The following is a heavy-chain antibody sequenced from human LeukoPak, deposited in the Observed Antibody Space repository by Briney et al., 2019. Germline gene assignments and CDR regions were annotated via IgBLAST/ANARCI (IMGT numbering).Heavy chain of an antibody. CDR2: IHNAGST. J-gene: IGHJ1*01. CDR1: GGSISSYY. Sequence: SETLSLTCTVSGGSISSYYWSWIRQPPGKGLEWIGYIHNAGSTNYNPSLKGRVTISADTSKNYFSLKLNSVTAADTAVYYCARSGMDHYEYTGYLLFWGQGTLVTVSS. V-gene: IGHV4-59*01. CDR3: ARSGMDHYEYTGYLLF. D-gene: IGHD3-9*01.